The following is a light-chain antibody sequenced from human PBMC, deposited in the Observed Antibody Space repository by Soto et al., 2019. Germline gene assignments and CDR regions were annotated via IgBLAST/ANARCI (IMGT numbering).Light chain of an antibody. J-gene: IGKJ1*01. CDR2: WES. CDR1: LSCFQSSNNKNY. CDR3: QHYTNIPRT. Sequence: DIVMTQSPDSLAVSLGEWGTINFTSRLSCFQSSNNKNYLGWYQQKKGQPPKXLLYWESTRESGVPDRFSGSGSGTDLILTISSLQAEDVAVYYCQHYTNIPRTFGQGTKVDIK. V-gene: IGKV4-1*01.